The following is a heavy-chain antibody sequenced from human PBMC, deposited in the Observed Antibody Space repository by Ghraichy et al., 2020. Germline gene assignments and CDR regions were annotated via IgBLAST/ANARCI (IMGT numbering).Heavy chain of an antibody. J-gene: IGHJ4*02. V-gene: IGHV3-7*01. Sequence: LSLTCAASGFTFSSYWMSWVRQAPGKGLEWVANIKQDGSEKYYMDSVKGRFTISRDNAKNSLYMQMNSLRAEDTAVYYCARESLGAYYDSSGYLDYWGQGSLVTVSS. CDR2: IKQDGSEK. CDR3: ARESLGAYYDSSGYLDY. D-gene: IGHD3-22*01. CDR1: GFTFSSYW.